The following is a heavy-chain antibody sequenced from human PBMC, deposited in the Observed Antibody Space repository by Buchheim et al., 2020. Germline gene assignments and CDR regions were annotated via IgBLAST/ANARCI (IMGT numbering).Heavy chain of an antibody. D-gene: IGHD5-12*01. V-gene: IGHV4-31*03. Sequence: QVQLQESGPGLVKPSQTLSLTCTVSGGSISSGGYYWNWIRLVPGKGLQWIGHTYNSGTTYYNPSLQGRFTISLDTSENQFSLKLSSVTAADTAVYYCARDQGGYVWYFDLWGRGSL. CDR2: TYNSGTT. CDR1: GGSISSGGYY. CDR3: ARDQGGYVWYFDL. J-gene: IGHJ2*01.